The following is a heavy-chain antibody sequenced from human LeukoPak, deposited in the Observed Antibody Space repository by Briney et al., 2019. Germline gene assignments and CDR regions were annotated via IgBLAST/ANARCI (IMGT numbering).Heavy chain of an antibody. V-gene: IGHV4-61*02. D-gene: IGHD5-24*01. Sequence: PSETLSLTCTVSGASISAGCYYWGWIRQPAGKGLEWIGRIYSGGTTNYNPSLNSRVTISGDTSKKPFSLKLTSVTAADTAVYYCARALIRRDGYNYYAIDIWGQGTMVTVSS. CDR3: ARALIRRDGYNYYAIDI. CDR1: GASISAGCYY. J-gene: IGHJ3*02. CDR2: IYSGGTT.